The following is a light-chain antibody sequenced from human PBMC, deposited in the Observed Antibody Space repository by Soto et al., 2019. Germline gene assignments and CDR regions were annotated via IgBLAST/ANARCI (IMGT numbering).Light chain of an antibody. J-gene: IGLJ2*01. CDR2: EVS. CDR1: SNDVGRYNY. Sequence: QSALTQPASVSGSPGESITISCSGTSNDVGRYNYVSWYQQHPGKVPKLLIYEVSQRPSGISNRLSGSKSGNTASLTISGLQAEDEADYFCSSYTRNITVPFGGGTKLTVL. CDR3: SSYTRNITVP. V-gene: IGLV2-14*03.